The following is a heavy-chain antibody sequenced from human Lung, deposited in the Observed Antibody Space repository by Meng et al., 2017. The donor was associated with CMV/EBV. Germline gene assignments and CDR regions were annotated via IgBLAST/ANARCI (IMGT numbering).Heavy chain of an antibody. CDR2: IKSKFDGETT. CDR1: GCGFIFSNLW. CDR3: TTDRPRSGGKTHDY. V-gene: IGHV3-15*01. J-gene: IGHJ4*02. Sequence: EVQLVESGGGLGKPGGCLRLPCTGSGCGFIFSNLWINWVRQAPGKGLEWVGRIKSKFDGETTDYAAPVKGRFTISRDDSRNTLYLYMNSLKTEDTAVYYCTTDRPRSGGKTHDYWGQGTLVTVSS. D-gene: IGHD4-23*01.